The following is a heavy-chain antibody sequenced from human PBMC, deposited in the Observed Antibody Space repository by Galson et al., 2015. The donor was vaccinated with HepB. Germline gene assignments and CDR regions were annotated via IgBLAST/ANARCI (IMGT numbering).Heavy chain of an antibody. D-gene: IGHD2-21*02. CDR1: GGTFSSYA. CDR3: ARDDPLTAYCGGDCPPADP. Sequence: SVKVSCKASGGTFSSYAISWVRQAPGQGLEWMGRIIPILGIANYAQKFQGRVTITADKSTSTAYMELSSLRSEDTAVYYCARDDPLTAYCGGDCPPADPWGQGTLVTVSS. J-gene: IGHJ5*02. CDR2: IIPILGIA. V-gene: IGHV1-69*04.